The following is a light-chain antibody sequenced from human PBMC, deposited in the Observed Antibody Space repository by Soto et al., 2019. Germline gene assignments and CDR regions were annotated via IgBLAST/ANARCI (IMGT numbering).Light chain of an antibody. CDR1: QSVSSSY. V-gene: IGKV3-20*01. CDR3: QQYGRSPFT. J-gene: IGKJ3*01. CDR2: GAS. Sequence: IVLTQSPGPLSLSQWERATLSCRASQSVSSSYLAWYQQKPGQAPRLLIYGASSRATGIPGRFSGSGSGTDFTLTICRLEPEDFAVYYCQQYGRSPFTFGPGTKVDI.